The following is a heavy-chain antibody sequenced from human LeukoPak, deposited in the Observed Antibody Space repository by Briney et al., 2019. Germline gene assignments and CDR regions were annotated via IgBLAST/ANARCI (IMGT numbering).Heavy chain of an antibody. CDR2: INQDGSEK. CDR3: PRGGTFVSDY. J-gene: IGHJ4*02. Sequence: GGSLRLSCAASGFTFSTFWMSWVRQAPGKGLEWVANINQDGSEKYYVDSMKGRFTVSRDNAKNSLYLQMDSLRAEDTAVYYSPRGGTFVSDYWGQGTLVTVSS. D-gene: IGHD1-1*01. CDR1: GFTFSTFW. V-gene: IGHV3-7*01.